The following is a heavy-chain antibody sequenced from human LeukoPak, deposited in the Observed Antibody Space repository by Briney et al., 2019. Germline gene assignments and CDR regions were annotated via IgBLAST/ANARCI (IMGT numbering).Heavy chain of an antibody. Sequence: SETLSLTCAVSGGSISSSNWWSWVRQPPGKGLEWIGEIYHSGSTNYNPSLKSRVTISVDKSKNQFSLKLSSVTAADTAVYYCVRDSRPSLYSSSWFDYWGQGTLVTVSS. CDR2: IYHSGST. D-gene: IGHD6-13*01. CDR3: VRDSRPSLYSSSWFDY. V-gene: IGHV4-4*02. J-gene: IGHJ4*02. CDR1: GGSISSSNW.